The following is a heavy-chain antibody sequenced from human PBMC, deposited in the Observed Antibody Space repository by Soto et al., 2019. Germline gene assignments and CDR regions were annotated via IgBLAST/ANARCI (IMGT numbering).Heavy chain of an antibody. J-gene: IGHJ4*02. CDR1: GFTFSSYS. CDR3: ARELSGYSYGPFDY. CDR2: ISSSSSYI. Sequence: EVQLVESGGGLVKPGGSLRLSCAASGFTFSSYSMNWVRQAPGKGLEWVSSISSSSSYIYYADSVKGRFTISRDNAKNSLYLQMNSLRAEDTAVYDCARELSGYSYGPFDYWGQGTLVTVSS. D-gene: IGHD5-18*01. V-gene: IGHV3-21*01.